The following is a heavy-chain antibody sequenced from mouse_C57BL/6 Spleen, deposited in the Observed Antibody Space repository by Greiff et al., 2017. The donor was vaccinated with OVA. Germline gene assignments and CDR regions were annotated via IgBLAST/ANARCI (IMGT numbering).Heavy chain of an antibody. CDR1: GYTFTSYG. V-gene: IGHV1-81*01. CDR3: ARHPFDY. Sequence: VQLKQSGAELARPGASVKLSCKASGYTFTSYGISWVKQRTGQGLEWIGEIYPRSGNTYYNEKFKGKATLTADKSSSTAYMELRSLTSEDSAVYFCARHPFDYWGQGTTLTVSS. J-gene: IGHJ2*01. CDR2: IYPRSGNT.